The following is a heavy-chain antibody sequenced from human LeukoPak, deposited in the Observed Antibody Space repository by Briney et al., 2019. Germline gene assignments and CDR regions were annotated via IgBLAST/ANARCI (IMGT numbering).Heavy chain of an antibody. D-gene: IGHD1-14*01. CDR3: ASLMSRVIVTGDFDN. CDR1: GFTFSNYA. Sequence: PGGSLRLSCAASGFTFSNYAMSWVRQAPAKGLEWVSALSSSGGDTFYADSVKGRFTISRDTSKNTLYLQMYSLRAEDTAVYYCASLMSRVIVTGDFDNRGQGTLVTVSS. V-gene: IGHV3-23*01. J-gene: IGHJ4*02. CDR2: LSSSGGDT.